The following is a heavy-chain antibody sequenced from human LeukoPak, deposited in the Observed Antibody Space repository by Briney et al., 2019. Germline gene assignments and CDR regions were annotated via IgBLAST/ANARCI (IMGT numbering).Heavy chain of an antibody. CDR2: IYYSGST. D-gene: IGHD6-6*01. CDR1: GGSISSGSYY. Sequence: SETLSLTCTVSGGSISSGSYYWSWIRQPAGKGLEWIGNIYYSGSTYYNPSLKSRVAISVDTSKNQFSLKLTSVTVADTAVYYCARGGRSSSSWFDPWGQGTLVTVSS. J-gene: IGHJ5*02. V-gene: IGHV4-39*07. CDR3: ARGGRSSSSWFDP.